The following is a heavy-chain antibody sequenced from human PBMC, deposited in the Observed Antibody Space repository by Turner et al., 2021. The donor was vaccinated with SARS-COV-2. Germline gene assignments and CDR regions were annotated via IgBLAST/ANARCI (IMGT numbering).Heavy chain of an antibody. CDR2: ISSTSNYI. D-gene: IGHD1-26*01. CDR1: GFTCSSYS. Sequence: EVQLVESGGGLVKPGGSLRLSCAASGFTCSSYSMHWVRQAPGKGLEWVSSISSTSNYIFYADSVKGRFTISRDNAKNSLYLQMNSLRVEDTAVYYCARGSNGNFDYWGQGALVTVSS. V-gene: IGHV3-21*01. CDR3: ARGSNGNFDY. J-gene: IGHJ4*02.